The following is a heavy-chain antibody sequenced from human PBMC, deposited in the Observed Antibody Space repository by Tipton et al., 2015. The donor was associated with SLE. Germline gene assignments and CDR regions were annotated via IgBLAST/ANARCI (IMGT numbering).Heavy chain of an antibody. D-gene: IGHD3-3*01. CDR1: GGSFSGYY. CDR2: FNHSGST. V-gene: IGHV4-34*01. J-gene: IGHJ4*02. Sequence: GSLRLSCAVYGGSFSGYYWSWIRQPPGKGLEWIGEFNHSGSTNYNPSLQSRVTISVDTSKNQFSLKLSSVTAADAAVYYCARGAQTSVTIFGVVINLFDYWGQGTLVTVSS. CDR3: ARGAQTSVTIFGVVINLFDY.